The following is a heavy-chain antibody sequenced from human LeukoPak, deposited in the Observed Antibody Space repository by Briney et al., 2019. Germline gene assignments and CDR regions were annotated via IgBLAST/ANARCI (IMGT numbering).Heavy chain of an antibody. J-gene: IGHJ4*02. CDR2: IDSTGYTT. CDR3: ARVFYDSGGYYYDY. Sequence: GGSLRLSCAASGFTFNNYAFHWVRQAPGQGLEYVSAIDSTGYTTYYANSVKGRFTISRDNSKNTLYLQMGSLRAEDMAVYYCARVFYDSGGYYYDYWGQGTLVTVSS. V-gene: IGHV3-64*01. CDR1: GFTFNNYA. D-gene: IGHD3-22*01.